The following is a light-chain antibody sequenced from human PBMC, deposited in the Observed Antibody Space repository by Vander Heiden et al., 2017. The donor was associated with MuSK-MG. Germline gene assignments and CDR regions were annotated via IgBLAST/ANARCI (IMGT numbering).Light chain of an antibody. CDR3: QQRSNWPPRIT. J-gene: IGKJ5*01. CDR1: QSVGIY. V-gene: IGKV3-11*01. CDR2: DAT. Sequence: DTVLPHSPATLSLPPDDRPPLPCSASQSVGIYIAWYQQKPGPAQRPLLHDATNRAPGTPVRFSGSGSGTDFTLTIGSMEPEDFAVYYCQQRSNWPPRITFGQGTRLEIK.